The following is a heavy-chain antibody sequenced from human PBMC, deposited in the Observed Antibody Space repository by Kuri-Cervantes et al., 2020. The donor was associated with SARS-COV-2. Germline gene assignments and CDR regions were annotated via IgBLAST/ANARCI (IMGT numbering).Heavy chain of an antibody. CDR2: ISSGSSYI. D-gene: IGHD1-26*01. CDR1: GFTFSSYT. J-gene: IGHJ1*01. Sequence: GESLKISCAASGFTFSSYTMNWVRQAPGKGLEWVSSISSGSSYIYYADSVKGRFTTSRDNAKNSLYLRMNSLRAEDTAVYYCARARFSGSYLAGYFQHWGQGTLVTVSS. CDR3: ARARFSGSYLAGYFQH. V-gene: IGHV3-21*01.